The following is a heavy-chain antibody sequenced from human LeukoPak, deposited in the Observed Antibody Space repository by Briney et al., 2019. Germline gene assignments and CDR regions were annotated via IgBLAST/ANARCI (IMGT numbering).Heavy chain of an antibody. V-gene: IGHV3-53*01. J-gene: IGHJ4*02. CDR3: ARGTAIAVAGHAPY. CDR2: LYSDGNT. D-gene: IGHD6-19*01. Sequence: PGGSLRLSCAASGFTFSSYAMSWVRQAPGKGLEWVSVLYSDGNTYYADSVKGRFTISRDNSKNTLYLQMNSLRVEDTAVYYCARGTAIAVAGHAPYWGQGTLVTVSS. CDR1: GFTFSSYA.